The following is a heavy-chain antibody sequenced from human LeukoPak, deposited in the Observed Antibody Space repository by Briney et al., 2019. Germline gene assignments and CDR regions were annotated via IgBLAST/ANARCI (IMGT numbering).Heavy chain of an antibody. CDR2: ICGSGGST. CDR3: AKGRRFARIPLWH. D-gene: IGHD5-18*01. J-gene: IGHJ4*02. CDR1: GFTFSSYP. Sequence: PGGSLTLSCAASGFTFSSYPMSGVPQAPGKGVEWVSAICGSGGSTHSADSEKGRFTIPRDHAKITLYVQMQSLRADDTAVYLFAKGRRFARIPLWHWGQGTLVTVSS. V-gene: IGHV3-23*01.